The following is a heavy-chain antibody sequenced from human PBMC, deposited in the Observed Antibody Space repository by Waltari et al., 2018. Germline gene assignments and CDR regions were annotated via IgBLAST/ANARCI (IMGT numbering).Heavy chain of an antibody. CDR2: ISGSGGST. D-gene: IGHD6-13*01. CDR3: ANAAAGTVYYFDY. CDR1: GFTFSSYA. Sequence: EVQLLESGGGLVQPGGSLRLSCAASGFTFSSYAMTWVRQAPGKGLEWVSAISGSGGSTYYADSVKGRFTISRDNSKNTLYLQMNSLRAEDTAVYYCANAAAGTVYYFDYWGQGTLVTVSS. V-gene: IGHV3-23*01. J-gene: IGHJ4*02.